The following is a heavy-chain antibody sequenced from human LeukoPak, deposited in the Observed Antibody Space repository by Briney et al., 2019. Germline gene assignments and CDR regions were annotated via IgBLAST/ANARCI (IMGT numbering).Heavy chain of an antibody. J-gene: IGHJ5*02. CDR1: GFTFSSYS. V-gene: IGHV3-23*01. CDR3: AKPSVSGTGRSWLDA. CDR2: ISGSGGNT. Sequence: GGSLGLSCAASGFTFSSYSMTWVRLAPGKGLEWVSVISGSGGNTVYADSVKGRFTISRDNSKNTLYLQMNSLRAEDTAVYYCAKPSVSGTGRSWLDAWGQGTLVTVSS. D-gene: IGHD6-19*01.